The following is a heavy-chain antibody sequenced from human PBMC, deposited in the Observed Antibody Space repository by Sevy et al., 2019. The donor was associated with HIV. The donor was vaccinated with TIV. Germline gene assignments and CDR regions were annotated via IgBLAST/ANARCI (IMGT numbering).Heavy chain of an antibody. J-gene: IGHJ3*02. CDR3: ARDFLAVTSIPSDAFDI. CDR1: GYSFTGYY. D-gene: IGHD2-21*02. CDR2: INPNTSDT. V-gene: IGHV1-2*02. Sequence: ASVKVSCKASGYSFTGYYMNWVRQAPGQGLEWMGWINPNTSDTTYSEKFGGRVTMTRDSSLSTAYLELRRLRSDDTAVYYCARDFLAVTSIPSDAFDIWGQGTLVTVSS.